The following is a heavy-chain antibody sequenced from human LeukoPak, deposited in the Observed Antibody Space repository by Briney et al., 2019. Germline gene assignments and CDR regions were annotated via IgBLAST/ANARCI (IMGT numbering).Heavy chain of an antibody. CDR3: ARVPRGSYSGCRWFDP. J-gene: IGHJ5*02. V-gene: IGHV1-18*01. D-gene: IGHD1-26*01. CDR1: GYTFTGYG. Sequence: ASVKVSCKASGYTFTGYGISWVRQAPGQGLEWMGWISAYNGNTNYAQKLQGRVTMTTDTFTSTAYMELRSLRSDDTAVYYCARVPRGSYSGCRWFDPWGQGTLVTVSS. CDR2: ISAYNGNT.